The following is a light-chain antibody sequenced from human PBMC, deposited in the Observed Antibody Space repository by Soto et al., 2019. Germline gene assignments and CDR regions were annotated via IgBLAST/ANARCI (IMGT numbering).Light chain of an antibody. CDR1: SSDVGGYNY. Sequence: QSALTQPRSVSGSPGQSVTISCTGTSSDVGGYNYVSWYQQHPGKAPKLMIYDVSKRPSGVPDRFSGSKSGNTASLTISGLQAEDEADYYGCSYAGSSYVFGTGTTLTVL. CDR2: DVS. CDR3: CSYAGSSYV. V-gene: IGLV2-11*01. J-gene: IGLJ1*01.